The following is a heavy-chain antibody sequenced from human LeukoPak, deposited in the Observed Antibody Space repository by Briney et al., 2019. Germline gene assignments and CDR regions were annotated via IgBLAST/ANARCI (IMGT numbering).Heavy chain of an antibody. CDR3: AKVFGVAVAGTRGFFDY. V-gene: IGHV3-30*02. CDR1: GFTFSSYA. D-gene: IGHD6-19*01. Sequence: GGSLRLSCAASGFTFSSYAMSWVRQAPGKGLEWVAFIRYDGSIKYYADSVKGRFTISRDNSKSTLYLQLNSLRAEDTALYYCAKVFGVAVAGTRGFFDYWGQGTLVTVSS. CDR2: IRYDGSIK. J-gene: IGHJ4*02.